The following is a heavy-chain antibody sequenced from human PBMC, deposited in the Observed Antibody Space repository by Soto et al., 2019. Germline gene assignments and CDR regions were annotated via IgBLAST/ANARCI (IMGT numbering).Heavy chain of an antibody. V-gene: IGHV4-4*02. D-gene: IGHD1-1*01. J-gene: IGHJ1*01. CDR1: GDSIRSTNW. CDR2: IHHSGST. Sequence: SETLSLTCAVSGDSIRSTNWWSWVRQPPGKGLEWIGEIHHSGSTKYNPSLKSRVIISVDKSKNQFSLMLSSVTPADTAFYYDPRRETQRQRNHWG. CDR3: PRRETQRQRNH.